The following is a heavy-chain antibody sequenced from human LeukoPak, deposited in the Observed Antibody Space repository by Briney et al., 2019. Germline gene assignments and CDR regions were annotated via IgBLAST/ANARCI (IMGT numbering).Heavy chain of an antibody. V-gene: IGHV4-34*01. D-gene: IGHD3-3*01. CDR1: GGSFSGYY. J-gene: IGHJ4*02. CDR2: INHSGST. Sequence: SETLSLTCAVYGGSFSGYYWSWIRQPPGKGLEWIGEINHSGSTNYNPSLKSRVTISVDTSKNQFSLKLSSVTAADTAVYYCARLYYDFWSGYYGDLSTFDYWGQGTLVTVSS. CDR3: ARLYYDFWSGYYGDLSTFDY.